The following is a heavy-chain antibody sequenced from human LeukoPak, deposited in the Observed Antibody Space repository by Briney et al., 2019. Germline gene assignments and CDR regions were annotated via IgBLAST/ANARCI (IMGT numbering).Heavy chain of an antibody. CDR2: IYYSGST. J-gene: IGHJ5*02. D-gene: IGHD3-3*01. V-gene: IGHV4-59*01. CDR3: ARAVNYDSWSGYPNWFDP. Sequence: SETLSLTCTVSGGSISSYYWSWIRQPPGKGLEWIGYIYYSGSTNYNPSLKSRVTISVDTSKNQFSLKLSSVTAADTAVYYCARAVNYDSWSGYPNWFDPWGQGTLVTVSS. CDR1: GGSISSYY.